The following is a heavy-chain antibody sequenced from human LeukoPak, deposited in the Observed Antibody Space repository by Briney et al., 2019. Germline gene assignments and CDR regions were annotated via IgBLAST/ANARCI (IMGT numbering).Heavy chain of an antibody. CDR2: INPNSGGT. Sequence: GASVKVSCKASGYTFTSYDINWVRQAPGQGLEWMGWINPNSGGTNYAQKFQGRVTMTRDTSISTAYMELSRLRSDDTAVYYCARADSYGTFDYWGQGTLVTVSS. J-gene: IGHJ4*02. CDR3: ARADSYGTFDY. D-gene: IGHD5-18*01. V-gene: IGHV1-2*02. CDR1: GYTFTSYD.